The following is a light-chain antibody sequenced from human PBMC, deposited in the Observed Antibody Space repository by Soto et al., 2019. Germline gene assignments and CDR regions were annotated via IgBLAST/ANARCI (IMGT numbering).Light chain of an antibody. Sequence: EVVLTQSPDILSLSPGERASLSCRASQSVSGDYVAWYQQKPGQAPGLLIHGASNRATGIPDRFSGSGSGTDFTLTISRLEPEDFATYYCQQSYSSPRTFGQGTRVEIK. J-gene: IGKJ1*01. V-gene: IGKV3-20*01. CDR1: QSVSGDY. CDR2: GAS. CDR3: QQSYSSPRT.